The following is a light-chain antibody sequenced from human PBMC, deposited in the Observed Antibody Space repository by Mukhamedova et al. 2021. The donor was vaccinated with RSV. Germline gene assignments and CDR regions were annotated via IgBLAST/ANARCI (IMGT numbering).Light chain of an antibody. V-gene: IGKV1-39*01. CDR1: QSISSY. J-gene: IGKJ1*01. CDR3: QQSYDTPWT. CDR2: SAS. Sequence: WVGDRVTITCRASQSISSYLHWYQLKPGKAPRLLIYSASSLQSGIPSRFSGSGSGTDFTLIISSLQPEDFATYSCQQSYDTPWTFG.